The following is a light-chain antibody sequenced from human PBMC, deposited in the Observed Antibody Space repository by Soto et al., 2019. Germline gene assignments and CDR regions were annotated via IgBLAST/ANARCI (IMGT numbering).Light chain of an antibody. CDR2: GAS. CDR3: QQYGRSPFT. J-gene: IGKJ3*01. CDR1: QSVSSSY. Sequence: ESVLTQSPGTLSLSPGERATLSCRASQSVSSSYLAWYQQKPGQAPRLLIYGASSRATGIPGRFSGSGSGTDFTLIISRMEPEDFAVYYCQQYGRSPFTFGPGTKVDIK. V-gene: IGKV3-20*01.